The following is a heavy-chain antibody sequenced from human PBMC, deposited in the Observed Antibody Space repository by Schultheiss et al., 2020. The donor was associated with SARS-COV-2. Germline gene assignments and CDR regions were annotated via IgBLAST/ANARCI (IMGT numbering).Heavy chain of an antibody. D-gene: IGHD5-12*01. CDR3: ARDRPIRHLRGLYYYCGMYV. V-gene: IGHV3-30*07. CDR2: ISYDGSNK. J-gene: IGHJ6*02. Sequence: GGSLRLSCAASGFTFSSYAMHWVRQAPGKGLEWVAVISYDGSNKYYADSVKGRFTISRDNSKNTLYLQMNSLRAEDTAVYYCARDRPIRHLRGLYYYCGMYVWGQGTTVTVSS. CDR1: GFTFSSYA.